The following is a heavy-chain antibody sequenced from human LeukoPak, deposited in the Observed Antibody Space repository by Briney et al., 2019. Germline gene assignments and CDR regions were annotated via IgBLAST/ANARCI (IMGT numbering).Heavy chain of an antibody. CDR3: AKDSVKYSTSPLMHHFDF. Sequence: GGSLRLSCAASGFNFDDYAMHWVRQVPGKGLEWVAGISYHSRNIRYVDSVKGRFTISRDNTKNFLYLQMNSLRVEDMAFYYCAKDSVKYSTSPLMHHFDFWGQGTLVTVSS. CDR1: GFNFDDYA. D-gene: IGHD2/OR15-2a*01. J-gene: IGHJ4*02. CDR2: ISYHSRNI. V-gene: IGHV3-9*03.